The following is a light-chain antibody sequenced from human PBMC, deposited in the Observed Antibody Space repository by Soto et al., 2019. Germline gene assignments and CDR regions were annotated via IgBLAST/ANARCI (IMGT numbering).Light chain of an antibody. V-gene: IGKV3-20*01. CDR1: QSVGSD. CDR3: QQYGSSGT. J-gene: IGKJ1*01. Sequence: EIVMTQSPATLSVSPGERATLSCRASQSVGSDLAWYQQKPGQAPRLLIYGASNRATGIPDRFSGSGSGTVFTLTISRLEPEDFAVYYCQQYGSSGTFGQGTKVDI. CDR2: GAS.